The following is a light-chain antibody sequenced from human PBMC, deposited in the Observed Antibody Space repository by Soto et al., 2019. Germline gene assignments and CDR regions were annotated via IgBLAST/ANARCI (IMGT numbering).Light chain of an antibody. Sequence: DIQMTQSPSSLSASVGDRVTITCRASRSIRTYLNWYQQKPGKAPKLLIYAAAVLQSGVPLRFSGGGSGTDFTLTISSLQPEDFATFYCQQSYSTPPTFGQGTKVDIK. CDR2: AAA. CDR1: RSIRTY. CDR3: QQSYSTPPT. V-gene: IGKV1-39*01. J-gene: IGKJ1*01.